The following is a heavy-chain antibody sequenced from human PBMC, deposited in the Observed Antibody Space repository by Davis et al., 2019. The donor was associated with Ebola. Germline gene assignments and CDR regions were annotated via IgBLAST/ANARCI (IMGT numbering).Heavy chain of an antibody. Sequence: GESLKISCAASGFSFSGYWMHWVRQTPGKGLMWVSRINSDGSSSTREYADSVKGRFTISRDNDKNTLYLQMNSLRAEDTGIYYCTRVTGYDKPIEYWGQGTLVTVSS. CDR3: TRVTGYDKPIEY. V-gene: IGHV3-74*03. CDR1: GFSFSGYW. CDR2: INSDGSSS. J-gene: IGHJ4*02. D-gene: IGHD5-12*01.